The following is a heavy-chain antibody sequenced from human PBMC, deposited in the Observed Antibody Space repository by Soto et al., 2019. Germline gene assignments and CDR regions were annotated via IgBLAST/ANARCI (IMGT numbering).Heavy chain of an antibody. Sequence: GASVKVSCKASGYTFTSYGISWVRQAPGQGLEWMGWISAYNGNRNYAQKLQGRVTMTTDTSTSTAYMELRSLRSDDTAAYYRARDEEPYYYDRSGYPRLGGDAFDIWGQGTMVTLSS. CDR1: GYTFTSYG. CDR3: ARDEEPYYYDRSGYPRLGGDAFDI. V-gene: IGHV1-18*01. CDR2: ISAYNGNR. J-gene: IGHJ3*02. D-gene: IGHD3-22*01.